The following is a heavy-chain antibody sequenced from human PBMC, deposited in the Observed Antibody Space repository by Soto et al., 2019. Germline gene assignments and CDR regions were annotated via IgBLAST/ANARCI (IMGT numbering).Heavy chain of an antibody. CDR3: ETRGQGSSEWLVMGSIDY. J-gene: IGHJ4*02. V-gene: IGHV3-23*01. Sequence: EVQVLESGGGLVPPGGSLRLSCAAPGFNFNDYAMSWVRQAPGKGLEWVAGISGNGSVAYYADSVKGPFTVSRGNFQNTAYLQKNSLRVEDSALYYCETRGQGSSEWLVMGSIDYWGQGTLVTVSS. D-gene: IGHD6-19*01. CDR1: GFNFNDYA. CDR2: ISGNGSVA.